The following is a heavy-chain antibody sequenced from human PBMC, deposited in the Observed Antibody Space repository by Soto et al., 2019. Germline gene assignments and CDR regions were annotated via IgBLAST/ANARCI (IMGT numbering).Heavy chain of an antibody. CDR1: GGTFSSYS. Sequence: ASVKVSCKASGGTFSSYSFSWVRQAPGQGLEWMGGTIPFFGTIHYAQRFQARVTITADKSTNTAYMELSSLTSEDTAVYYCAKGRAELRVHYFYYYFMDVWGQGTTVTVSS. CDR2: TIPFFGTI. D-gene: IGHD1-7*01. V-gene: IGHV1-69*06. J-gene: IGHJ6*02. CDR3: AKGRAELRVHYFYYYFMDV.